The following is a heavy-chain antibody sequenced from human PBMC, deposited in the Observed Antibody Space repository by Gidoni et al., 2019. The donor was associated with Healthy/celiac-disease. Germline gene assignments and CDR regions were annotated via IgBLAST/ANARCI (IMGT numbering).Heavy chain of an antibody. J-gene: IGHJ4*02. Sequence: QVQLVESGGGVVQPGRSLRLSCAASGFTFSRYGMHWVRQAQGKGLEWVAVISYDGSNKYYADSVKGRFTISRDNSKNTLYLQMNSLRAEDTAVYYCAKDEPSAYYYDSSGYTLDYWGQGTLVTVSS. V-gene: IGHV3-30*18. CDR3: AKDEPSAYYYDSSGYTLDY. CDR1: GFTFSRYG. CDR2: ISYDGSNK. D-gene: IGHD3-22*01.